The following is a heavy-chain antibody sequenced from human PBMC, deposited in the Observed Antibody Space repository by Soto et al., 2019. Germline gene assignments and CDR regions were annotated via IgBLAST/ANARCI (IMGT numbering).Heavy chain of an antibody. CDR2: INPNSGGT. D-gene: IGHD3-22*01. V-gene: IGHV1-2*02. CDR1: GYTFTGYY. Sequence: ASVKVSCKASGYTFTGYYMHWVRQAPGQGLEWMGWINPNSGGTNYAQKFQGRVTMTRDTSISTAYMELSRLRSDDTAVYYCARGAYYSDSSGTFDYWGQGTLVTVSS. CDR3: ARGAYYSDSSGTFDY. J-gene: IGHJ4*02.